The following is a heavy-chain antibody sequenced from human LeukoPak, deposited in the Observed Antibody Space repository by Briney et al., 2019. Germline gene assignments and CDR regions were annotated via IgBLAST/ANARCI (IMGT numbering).Heavy chain of an antibody. CDR1: GFTVSSNY. J-gene: IGHJ4*02. Sequence: GGSLRLSCAASGFTVSSNYMSWVRQAPGKGLEWVSVIYSGGSTYYADSVKGRFTISRDNSKNTLYLQMNSLRAEDTAVYYCASGVDTIFGVVIGPFDYWGQGTLVTVSS. CDR2: IYSGGST. V-gene: IGHV3-53*01. CDR3: ASGVDTIFGVVIGPFDY. D-gene: IGHD3-3*01.